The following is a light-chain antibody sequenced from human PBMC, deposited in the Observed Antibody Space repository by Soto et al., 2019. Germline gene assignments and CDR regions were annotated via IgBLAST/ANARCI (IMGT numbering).Light chain of an antibody. Sequence: EIVLTQSPGTLSLSPGERATLSCRASQSVSSSFLAWYQQKPGQAPRLLIYGASSRATGIPDRFSGSGSGTDFSLTISRLEPEDFAVYYRQQYGSSPPWTFGPGTKVEI. CDR3: QQYGSSPPWT. CDR2: GAS. CDR1: QSVSSSF. J-gene: IGKJ1*01. V-gene: IGKV3-20*01.